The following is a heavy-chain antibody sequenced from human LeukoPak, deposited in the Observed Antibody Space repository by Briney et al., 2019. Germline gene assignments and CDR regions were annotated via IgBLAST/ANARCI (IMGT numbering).Heavy chain of an antibody. J-gene: IGHJ4*02. Sequence: ASVKVSCKASGYTFTSYYMHWVRQAPGQGLEWMGIINPSGGSTSYAQKFQGRVTMTRDMSTSTVYMELSSLRSEDTAVYYCARAVWDGCLDYWGQGTLVTVSS. V-gene: IGHV1-46*01. CDR3: ARAVWDGCLDY. CDR2: INPSGGST. CDR1: GYTFTSYY. D-gene: IGHD1-26*01.